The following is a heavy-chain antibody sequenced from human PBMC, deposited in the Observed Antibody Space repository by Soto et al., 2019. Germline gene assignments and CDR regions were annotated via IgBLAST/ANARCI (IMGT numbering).Heavy chain of an antibody. CDR1: GFTFSSYW. V-gene: IGHV3-74*01. CDR2: INSDGSST. CDR3: ARDQGYSSAWFDP. J-gene: IGHJ5*02. D-gene: IGHD6-19*01. Sequence: EVQLVESGGGLVQPGGSLRLSCAASGFTFSSYWMHWVRQAPGKGLVWVSRINSDGSSTSYADSVKGRFTIARDNAKNTLYLQMNSLRAEDTAVYYCARDQGYSSAWFDPWGQGTLVIVSS.